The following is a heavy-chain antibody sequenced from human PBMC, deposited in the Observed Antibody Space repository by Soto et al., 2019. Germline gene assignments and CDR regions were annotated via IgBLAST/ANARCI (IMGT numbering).Heavy chain of an antibody. J-gene: IGHJ4*02. CDR1: GFTFSSYS. Sequence: GGSLRLSCAASGFTFSSYSMNWVRQAPGKGLEWVSYISSSSSTIYYADSVKGRFTISRDNAKNTLYLQMNSLRAEDTAVYYCASVRVVEAATNFDSWGQGPLVTVSS. CDR2: ISSSSSTI. D-gene: IGHD2-15*01. CDR3: ASVRVVEAATNFDS. V-gene: IGHV3-48*04.